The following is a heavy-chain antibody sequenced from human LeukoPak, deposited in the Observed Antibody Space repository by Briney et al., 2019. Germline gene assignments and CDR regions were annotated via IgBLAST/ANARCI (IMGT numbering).Heavy chain of an antibody. J-gene: IGHJ4*02. D-gene: IGHD4-23*01. CDR1: GYSISSGNY. CDR2: IYHSGST. CDR3: TRGNSDNFPPYIDY. V-gene: IGHV4-38-2*02. Sequence: SETLSLTCSVSGYSISSGNYWGLTRQPPGKGLEWIGSIYHSGSTYYNPSLKSRVTMSVDTSKNQFSLKLRSVTAADTALYYCTRGNSDNFPPYIDYWGQGTLVTVSS.